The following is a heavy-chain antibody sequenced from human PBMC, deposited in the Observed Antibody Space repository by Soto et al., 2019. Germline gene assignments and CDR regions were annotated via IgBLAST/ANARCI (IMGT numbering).Heavy chain of an antibody. J-gene: IGHJ4*02. V-gene: IGHV3-30*18. Sequence: GGSLRLSCAASGFTFSSYGMHWVRQAPGKGLEWVAVISYDGSNKYYADSVKGRFTISRDNSKNTLYLQMNSLRAEDTAVYYCAKGLPLSSSCFFDYWGQGTLVTVSS. CDR1: GFTFSSYG. CDR3: AKGLPLSSSCFFDY. CDR2: ISYDGSNK. D-gene: IGHD6-13*01.